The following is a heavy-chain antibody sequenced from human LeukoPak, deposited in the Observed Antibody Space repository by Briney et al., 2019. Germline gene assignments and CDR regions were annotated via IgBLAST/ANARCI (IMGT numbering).Heavy chain of an antibody. V-gene: IGHV3-21*03. Sequence: PGGSLRLSCAASGFTFSSYSMNWVRQAPGKGLEWVSSISSSSSYIYYADSVKGRFTISRDNAKNSLYLQMNSLKTEDTAVYYCTTGRYYGSGSYYYYYYGMDVWGQGTTVTVSS. J-gene: IGHJ6*02. CDR3: TTGRYYGSGSYYYYYYGMDV. D-gene: IGHD3-10*01. CDR1: GFTFSSYS. CDR2: ISSSSSYI.